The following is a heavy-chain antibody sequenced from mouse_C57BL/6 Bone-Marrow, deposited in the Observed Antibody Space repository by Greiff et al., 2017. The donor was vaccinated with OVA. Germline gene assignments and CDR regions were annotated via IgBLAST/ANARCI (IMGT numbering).Heavy chain of an antibody. V-gene: IGHV5-17*01. D-gene: IGHD4-1*01. CDR3: AMGLTGNG. CDR1: GFTFSDYG. Sequence: EVKLVESGGGLVKPGGSLKLSCAASGFTFSDYGMHWVRQAPEKGLEWVAYISSGNSTIYYTDTVKGQFTISRDNAKNTLYLQMTSLSSEDTAMYYCAMGLTGNGWGQGTTLTVSS. J-gene: IGHJ2*01. CDR2: ISSGNSTI.